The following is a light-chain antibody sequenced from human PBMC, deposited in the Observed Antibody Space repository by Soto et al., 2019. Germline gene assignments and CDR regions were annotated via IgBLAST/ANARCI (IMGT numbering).Light chain of an antibody. CDR2: AAS. Sequence: DIQMTQSPSSVSASVGDSVTITCRASQGIDNWLAWYQQKPGMAPKLLISAASNLQSGVPTRFSGSGSGTDFTLTINSLQPEDFATYFCQQAIHFPLAFGGGTTVEI. V-gene: IGKV1-12*01. CDR3: QQAIHFPLA. J-gene: IGKJ4*01. CDR1: QGIDNW.